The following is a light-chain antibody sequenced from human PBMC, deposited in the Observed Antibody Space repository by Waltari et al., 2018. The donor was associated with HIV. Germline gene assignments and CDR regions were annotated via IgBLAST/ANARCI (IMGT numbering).Light chain of an antibody. CDR1: SFNIGRNF. Sequence: QSVLTQPPSASGTPGQRVIVSCSGSSFNIGRNFVSWYQQLPGTAPKVLIFRDNHRPSGVPDRFSGSKSGASASLAISGLRSEDEADYYCAAWDDSLSGSYGFGPGTKVTVL. J-gene: IGLJ1*01. CDR2: RDN. V-gene: IGLV1-47*01. CDR3: AAWDDSLSGSYG.